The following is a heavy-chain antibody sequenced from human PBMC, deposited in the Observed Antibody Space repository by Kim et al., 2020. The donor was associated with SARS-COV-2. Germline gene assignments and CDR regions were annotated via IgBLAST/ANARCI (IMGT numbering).Heavy chain of an antibody. CDR3: ERAQQWMIEK. CDR1: GFTFGDYA. CDR2: ISRDGGGG. D-gene: IGHD6-19*01. Sequence: GGSLRLSCAASGFTFGDYAIRWVRQVPGKGLEWVSLISRDGGGGKYADSVKGRCTISRDNSKKSVYLQMNSLRREDTALYYCERAQQWMIEKWGQGTQLTLSA. J-gene: IGHJ4*01. V-gene: IGHV3-43*02.